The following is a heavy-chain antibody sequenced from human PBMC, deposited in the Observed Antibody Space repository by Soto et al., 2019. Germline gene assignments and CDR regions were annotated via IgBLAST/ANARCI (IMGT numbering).Heavy chain of an antibody. CDR2: ISGSGGST. CDR1: GFTFSSYA. J-gene: IGHJ4*02. Sequence: GGSLRLSCAASGFTFSSYAMSWVRQAPGKGLEWVSAISGSGGSTYYADSVKGRFTISRDNSKNTLYLQMNSLRAEDTAVYYCAKEGGPYYDFWSGYYNPGTRYYFDYWGQGTLVTVSS. V-gene: IGHV3-23*01. CDR3: AKEGGPYYDFWSGYYNPGTRYYFDY. D-gene: IGHD3-3*01.